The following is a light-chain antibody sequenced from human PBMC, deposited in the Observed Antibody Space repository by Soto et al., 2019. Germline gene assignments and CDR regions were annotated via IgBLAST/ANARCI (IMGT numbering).Light chain of an antibody. J-gene: IGKJ1*01. CDR1: QSVSTN. CDR2: GAS. Sequence: VVMTQTTASLSVSPGERATLSSRASQSVSTNLAWYQQKPGQAPRLLIYGASTRATGIPARFSGSGSGTEFTLTISSLQSEDFAVYYCQHYNNWPPWTFGQGTKVEIK. CDR3: QHYNNWPPWT. V-gene: IGKV3-15*01.